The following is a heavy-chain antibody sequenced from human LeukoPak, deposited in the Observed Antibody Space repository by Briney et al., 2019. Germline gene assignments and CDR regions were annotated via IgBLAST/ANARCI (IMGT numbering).Heavy chain of an antibody. CDR3: ARSPGTDFWSGYYTVHFDY. CDR2: ITPIFGTA. CDR1: GGTFSSYA. V-gene: IGHV1-69*13. Sequence: SVKVSCKASGGTFSSYAISWVRQAPGQGLEWMGGITPIFGTANYAQKFQGRVTITADESTSTAYMELSSLRSEDTAVYYCARSPGTDFWSGYYTVHFDYWGQGTLVTVSS. J-gene: IGHJ4*02. D-gene: IGHD3-3*01.